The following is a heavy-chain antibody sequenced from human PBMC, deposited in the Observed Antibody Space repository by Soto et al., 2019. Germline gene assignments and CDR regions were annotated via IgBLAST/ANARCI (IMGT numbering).Heavy chain of an antibody. CDR2: IYHSGST. CDR1: GGSISSSNW. D-gene: IGHD2-15*01. J-gene: IGHJ4*02. Sequence: SEALSLTCAVSGGSISSSNWWSWVRQPPGKGLEWIGEIYHSGSTNYNPSLKSRVTISVDKSKNQFSLKLSSVTAADTAVYYCARDCSGGSCYSRGAFDYWGQGTLVTVSS. V-gene: IGHV4-4*02. CDR3: ARDCSGGSCYSRGAFDY.